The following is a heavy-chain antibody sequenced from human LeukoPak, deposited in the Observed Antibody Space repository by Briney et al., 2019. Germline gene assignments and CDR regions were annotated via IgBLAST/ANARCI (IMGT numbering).Heavy chain of an antibody. J-gene: IGHJ4*02. D-gene: IGHD6-13*01. Sequence: GASVKVSCKASGYTFTSYDINWVRQATGQGLEWMGWMNPNSGNTGYAQKFQGRVTMTRNTSISTAYMELSSLRSDDTAVYYCARDSSSWYLFDYWGQGTLVTVSS. V-gene: IGHV1-8*01. CDR1: GYTFTSYD. CDR2: MNPNSGNT. CDR3: ARDSSSWYLFDY.